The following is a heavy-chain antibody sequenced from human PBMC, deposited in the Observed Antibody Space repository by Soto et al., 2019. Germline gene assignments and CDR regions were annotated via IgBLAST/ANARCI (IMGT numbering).Heavy chain of an antibody. D-gene: IGHD2-15*01. CDR3: ARDTGYCSGGSCRRPSY. Sequence: SETLSLTCTVSGGSISSGDYYWSWIRQPPGKGLEWIGYIYYSGSTYYNPSLKSRVTISVDTSKNQFSLKLSSVTAADTAVYYCARDTGYCSGGSCRRPSYWGQGTLVTVSS. CDR1: GGSISSGDYY. CDR2: IYYSGST. J-gene: IGHJ4*02. V-gene: IGHV4-30-4*01.